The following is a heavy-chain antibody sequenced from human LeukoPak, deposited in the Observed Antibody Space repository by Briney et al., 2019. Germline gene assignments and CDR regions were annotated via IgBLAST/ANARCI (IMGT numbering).Heavy chain of an antibody. Sequence: PGGSLRLSCAASGFTFDDYAMHWVRQAPGKGLEWVSGISWNSGSIGYADSVKGRFTISRDNAKNSLYLQMNSLRAEDTALYYCEKDIQDSGSNYGREVWGQGPRSRSP. CDR2: ISWNSGSI. CDR3: EKDIQDSGSNYGREV. CDR1: GFTFDDYA. V-gene: IGHV3-9*01. D-gene: IGHD1-26*01. J-gene: IGHJ6*02.